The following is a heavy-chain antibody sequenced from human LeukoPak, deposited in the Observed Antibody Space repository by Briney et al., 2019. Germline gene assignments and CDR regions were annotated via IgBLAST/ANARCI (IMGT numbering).Heavy chain of an antibody. Sequence: ASVKVSCKASGYTFTSYAMHWVRQAPGQRLEWMGWINAGNGNTKYSQKFQGRVTITRDTSASTAYMELSSLRSEDTAVYYCARAQKAVVGLGDLDYWGQGTLVTVSS. CDR1: GYTFTSYA. V-gene: IGHV1-3*01. J-gene: IGHJ4*02. CDR3: ARAQKAVVGLGDLDY. D-gene: IGHD6-19*01. CDR2: INAGNGNT.